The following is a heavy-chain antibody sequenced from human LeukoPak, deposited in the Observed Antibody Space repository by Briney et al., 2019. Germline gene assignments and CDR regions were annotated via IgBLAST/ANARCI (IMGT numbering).Heavy chain of an antibody. CDR3: ARELRYDNSDSGAF. CDR1: GGSFSGYY. V-gene: IGHV4-34*01. J-gene: IGHJ3*01. CDR2: INHSGST. Sequence: SETLSLTCAVYGGSFSGYYWSWIRQPPGKGLEWIGEINHSGSTNYNPSLKSRVTISVDTSKNQFSLKLSSATAADTAVYYCARELRYDNSDSGAFWGQGTVVTVSS. D-gene: IGHD3-22*01.